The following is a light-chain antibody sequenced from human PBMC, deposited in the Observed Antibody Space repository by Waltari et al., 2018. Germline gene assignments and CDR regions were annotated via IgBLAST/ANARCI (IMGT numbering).Light chain of an antibody. CDR1: LSVSTY. CDR3: QQRSNGLT. J-gene: IGKJ4*01. CDR2: DAS. V-gene: IGKV3-11*01. Sequence: ETVLTQSPDILSLSPGERATLSCRASLSVSTYLAWYQQKPGQAPRLLVEDASNRATGIPARFSGSGSGTDFTLTISSLEPEDFAVYYCQQRSNGLTFGGGTKVEIK.